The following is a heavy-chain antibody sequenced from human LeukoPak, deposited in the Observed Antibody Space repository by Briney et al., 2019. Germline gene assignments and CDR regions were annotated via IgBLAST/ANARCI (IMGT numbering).Heavy chain of an antibody. CDR2: ISSSSSYI. V-gene: IGHV3-21*01. CDR3: ARGRYDILTGYYDAFDI. D-gene: IGHD3-9*01. CDR1: GFTFSTYG. J-gene: IGHJ3*02. Sequence: GGSLRLSCAASGFTFSTYGMNWVRQAPGKGLEWVSSISSSSSYIYYADSVKGRFTISRDNAKNSLYLQMNSLRAEDTAVYYCARGRYDILTGYYDAFDIWGQGTMVTVSS.